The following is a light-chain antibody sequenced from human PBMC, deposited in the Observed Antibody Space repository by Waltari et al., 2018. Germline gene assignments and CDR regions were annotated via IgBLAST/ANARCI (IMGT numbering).Light chain of an antibody. J-gene: IGKJ4*01. CDR3: QQTYSTPPVT. CDR2: AAS. CDR1: QSISTY. Sequence: DIQMTQSPSSLSASVGDRVTITCRASQSISTYLNWYQQKPGKAPKLLIYAASRLQSGVPSSFSGSGSGTDFTLTITSLQPEDVSTYYCQQTYSTPPVTFGGGTKVEIK. V-gene: IGKV1-39*01.